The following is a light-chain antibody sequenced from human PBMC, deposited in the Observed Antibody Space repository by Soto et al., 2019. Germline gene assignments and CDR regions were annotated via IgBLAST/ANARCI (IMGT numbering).Light chain of an antibody. CDR2: GAS. J-gene: IGKJ1*01. CDR3: QQYGSSPTWT. V-gene: IGKV3-20*01. CDR1: QSVSSSY. Sequence: EIVLPQSPGTLSLSPGERATLSCRASQSVSSSYLAWYQQKPGQAPRLLIYGASSRATGIPDRFSGSGSGTDFTLTISRLEPEDFAVYYCQQYGSSPTWTLGQGTK.